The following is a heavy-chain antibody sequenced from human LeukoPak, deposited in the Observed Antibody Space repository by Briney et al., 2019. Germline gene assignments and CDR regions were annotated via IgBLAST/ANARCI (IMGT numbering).Heavy chain of an antibody. V-gene: IGHV3-48*03. CDR3: ARGESSGWDRQDFFDY. CDR2: ISSTSSTI. D-gene: IGHD6-19*01. Sequence: QPGGSLRLSCAASGFTFNSYEMNWVRQAPGRGLEWVSYISSTSSTIYYADSVRGRFTISRDKAKNSLHLQMNSLRAEDTAVYYCARGESSGWDRQDFFDYWGQGTLVTVSS. CDR1: GFTFNSYE. J-gene: IGHJ4*02.